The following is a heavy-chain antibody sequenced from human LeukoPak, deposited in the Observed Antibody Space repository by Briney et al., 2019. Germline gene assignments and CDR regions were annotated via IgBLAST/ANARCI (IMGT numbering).Heavy chain of an antibody. CDR1: GASIGGDH. CDR3: ARGIYSYAYSYYFDS. J-gene: IGHJ4*02. CDR2: TGGA. D-gene: IGHD5-18*01. Sequence: SETLSLTCIVSGASIGGDHWSWIRQPPGKGLEWIGNTGGADYNPSLRSRVTISVDTSKNQFSLKLSSVTAADTAMYYCARGIYSYAYSYYFDSWGQGTLVTVSS. V-gene: IGHV4-59*01.